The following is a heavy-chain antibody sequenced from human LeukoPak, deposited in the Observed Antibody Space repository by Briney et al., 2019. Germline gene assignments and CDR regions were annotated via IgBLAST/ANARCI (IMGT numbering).Heavy chain of an antibody. D-gene: IGHD5-18*01. Sequence: SETLSLTCTVSGGSISSSSYYWGWIRQPPGKGLEWIGSIYYSGSTYYNPSLKSRVTISVDTSKNQFSLKLSSVTAADTAVYYCARVFGYSYGHFDYWGQGTLVTVSS. J-gene: IGHJ4*02. CDR1: GGSISSSSYY. V-gene: IGHV4-39*07. CDR3: ARVFGYSYGHFDY. CDR2: IYYSGST.